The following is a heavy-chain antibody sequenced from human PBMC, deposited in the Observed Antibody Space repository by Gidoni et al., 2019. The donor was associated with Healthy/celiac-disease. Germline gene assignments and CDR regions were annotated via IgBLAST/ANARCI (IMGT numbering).Heavy chain of an antibody. Sequence: QVTLRESGPALVKPTQTLTLTCTFSGFSLATDRMCLSWIRQPPGKALEWLALIDWDDDKYYSTSLKTRLTISKDTSKNQVVLTMTNMDPVDTATYYCARMPRYSGYDYGMDVWGQGTTVTVSS. CDR1: GFSLATDRMC. V-gene: IGHV2-70*01. D-gene: IGHD5-12*01. CDR3: ARMPRYSGYDYGMDV. CDR2: IDWDDDK. J-gene: IGHJ6*02.